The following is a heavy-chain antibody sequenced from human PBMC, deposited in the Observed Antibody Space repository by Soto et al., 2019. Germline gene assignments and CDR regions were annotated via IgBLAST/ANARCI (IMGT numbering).Heavy chain of an antibody. CDR1: GLSVRNNY. Sequence: GSLRLSCPASGLSVRNNYMSWVRQAPGMGLEWVSVIYNDGTTYYADSVKGRFTISRDTSKNTLSLQMDSLRAEDTDVYYCVRTLPSGRNYGMDVWGQGTKVTVSS. CDR2: IYNDGTT. D-gene: IGHD3-10*01. J-gene: IGHJ6*02. V-gene: IGHV3-53*01. CDR3: VRTLPSGRNYGMDV.